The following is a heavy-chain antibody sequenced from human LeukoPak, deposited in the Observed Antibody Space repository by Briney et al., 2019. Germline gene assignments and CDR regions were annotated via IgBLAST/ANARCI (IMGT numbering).Heavy chain of an antibody. CDR2: SSSSSTYI. CDR1: GFIFSISC. J-gene: IGHJ4*02. Sequence: GGSERLSCAASGFIFSISCMNWARHARGEGLECVSSSSSSSTYIYYADSLKGRFTICKDNAKNSLYLQMNRLRAEDTAVYYCARGERPPPYPFDYWGQGTLVTVSS. D-gene: IGHD5-24*01. V-gene: IGHV3-21*01. CDR3: ARGERPPPYPFDY.